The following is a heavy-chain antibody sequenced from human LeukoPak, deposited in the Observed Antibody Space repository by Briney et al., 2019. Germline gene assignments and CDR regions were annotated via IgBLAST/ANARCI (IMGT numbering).Heavy chain of an antibody. CDR2: IRIDGSDT. CDR3: ARDRGEGTPLDP. D-gene: IGHD6-25*01. V-gene: IGHV3-74*01. Sequence: PGGSLRLSREASGFNVNSYWMHWVRQAPGKGLVWVSLIRIDGSDTDYADSVRGRFTTSRDNAKNALYLQMDSLRVEDTAIYYCARDRGEGTPLDPWGQGTLVTVSS. CDR1: GFNVNSYW. J-gene: IGHJ5*02.